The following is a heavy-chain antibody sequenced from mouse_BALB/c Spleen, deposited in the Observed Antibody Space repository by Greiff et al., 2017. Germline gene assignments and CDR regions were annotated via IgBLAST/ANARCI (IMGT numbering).Heavy chain of an antibody. V-gene: IGHV2-6-7*01. CDR1: GFSLTGYG. J-gene: IGHJ1*01. CDR3: ARDRDGYYPYWYFDV. CDR2: IWGDGST. Sequence: VKLQESGPGLVAPSQSLSITCTVSGFSLTGYGVNWVRQPPGKGLEWLGMIWGDGSTDYNSALKSRLSISKDNSKSQVFLKMNSLQTDDTARYYCARDRDGYYPYWYFDVWGAGTTVTVSS. D-gene: IGHD2-3*01.